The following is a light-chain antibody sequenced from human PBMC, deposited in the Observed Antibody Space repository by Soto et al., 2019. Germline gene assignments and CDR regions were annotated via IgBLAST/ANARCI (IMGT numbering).Light chain of an antibody. CDR2: EGF. CDR3: SSYAGSTTYV. V-gene: IGLV2-23*01. J-gene: IGLJ1*01. CDR1: SXDVGTYNL. Sequence: QSALAQPASVSGSPGQSITLSCTGTSXDVGTYNLVSWYQQHPGKAPKLILFEGFKRPSGVSNRFSGSKSGNTASLTISGLQAEDEADYYCSSYAGSTTYVFGTGTKVTVL.